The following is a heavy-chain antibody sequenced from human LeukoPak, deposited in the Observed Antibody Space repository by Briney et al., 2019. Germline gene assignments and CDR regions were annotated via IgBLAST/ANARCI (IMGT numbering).Heavy chain of an antibody. CDR1: GFTFSSYG. Sequence: GGSLRLSCAASGFTFSSYGMHWVRQAPGKGLEWVAFIRYDGSNKYYADSVKGRFTISRDNSKNTLYLQMNSLRAEDTAVYYCAKVRSSSWYGWDYFDYWGQGTLVTVSS. D-gene: IGHD6-13*01. J-gene: IGHJ4*02. CDR2: IRYDGSNK. CDR3: AKVRSSSWYGWDYFDY. V-gene: IGHV3-30*02.